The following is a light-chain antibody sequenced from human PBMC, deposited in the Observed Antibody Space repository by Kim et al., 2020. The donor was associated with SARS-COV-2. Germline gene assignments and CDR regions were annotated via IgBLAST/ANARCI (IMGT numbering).Light chain of an antibody. J-gene: IGLJ1*01. CDR3: QVWDSSSDHLYV. CDR1: NIGSKS. Sequence: PGKTARITCGGTNIGSKSVHWYQQKRGQAPVLVIYYDSDRPSGIPERFSGSNSGNTATLTISRVEAGDEADYYCQVWDSSSDHLYVFGTGTKVTVL. V-gene: IGLV3-21*04. CDR2: YDS.